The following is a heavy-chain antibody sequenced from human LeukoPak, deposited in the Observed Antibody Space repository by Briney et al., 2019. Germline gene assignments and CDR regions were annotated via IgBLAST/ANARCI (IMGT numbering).Heavy chain of an antibody. J-gene: IGHJ4*02. CDR2: INREGSDT. Sequence: GGSLRLSCAASGFHFISYWMSWVRQAPGKGLEWVANINREGSDTYYLDSVKGRFTISRDNGENSVYLQMNRLRAEDTGIYYCAKNYYDSSGYSVFDNWGQGILVTVSS. CDR1: GFHFISYW. V-gene: IGHV3-7*01. D-gene: IGHD3-22*01. CDR3: AKNYYDSSGYSVFDN.